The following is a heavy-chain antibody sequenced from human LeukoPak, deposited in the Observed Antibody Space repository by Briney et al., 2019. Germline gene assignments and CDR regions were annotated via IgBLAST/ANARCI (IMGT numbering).Heavy chain of an antibody. CDR2: INAYNGDT. D-gene: IGHD3-10*01. CDR1: NYTFTSYG. V-gene: IGHV1-18*01. Sequence: GASVKVSCKASNYTFTSYGISWVRQAPGQGLEWMAWINAYNGDTNYAQKFQGRVTLTTDTSTSTAYMELRGLRSDDTAVYYCARDGSGVWFDYWGQGTLVTVSS. J-gene: IGHJ4*02. CDR3: ARDGSGVWFDY.